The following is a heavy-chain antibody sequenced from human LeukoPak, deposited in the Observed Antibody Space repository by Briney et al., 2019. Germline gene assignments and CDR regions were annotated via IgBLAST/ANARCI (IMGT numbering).Heavy chain of an antibody. CDR2: IRYDGSNK. CDR3: AKAPSVYSSSWYSHDY. V-gene: IGHV3-30*02. CDR1: GFTFSSYG. Sequence: PGGSLRLSCAASGFTFSSYGMHWVRQAPGKGLEWVAFIRYDGSNKYYADSVKGRFTISRDNSKNTLYLQMNSLRAEDTAVYYCAKAPSVYSSSWYSHDYWGQGTLVTVSS. D-gene: IGHD6-13*01. J-gene: IGHJ4*02.